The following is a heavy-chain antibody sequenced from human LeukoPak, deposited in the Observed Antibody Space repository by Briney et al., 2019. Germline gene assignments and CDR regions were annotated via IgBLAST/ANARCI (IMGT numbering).Heavy chain of an antibody. CDR2: IGGSGGST. J-gene: IGHJ4*02. D-gene: IGHD3-22*01. CDR3: AKDPHTSDYPYYFDY. V-gene: IGHV3-23*01. CDR1: GFSISNYA. Sequence: PGGSLRLSCGASGFSISNYAMSWVRQAPGKGLEWVSTIGGSGGSTYYADSVKGRFTISRDNSKNTLYLQMNSLRAEDTAVYYCAKDPHTSDYPYYFDYWGQGTLVTVSS.